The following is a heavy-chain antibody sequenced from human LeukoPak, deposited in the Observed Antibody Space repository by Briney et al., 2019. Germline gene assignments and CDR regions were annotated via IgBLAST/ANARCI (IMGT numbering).Heavy chain of an antibody. Sequence: PGGSLRLSCAASGFTFSAYWMHWVRQIPGKGLVWVSRINNDGTATFFADSVKGRFTISRDNAKNTLYLQMNSLRAEDTAVYYCARGGRDGYNRLRGYFDYWGQGTLVTVSS. CDR3: ARGGRDGYNRLRGYFDY. D-gene: IGHD5-24*01. V-gene: IGHV3-74*01. CDR2: INNDGTAT. CDR1: GFTFSAYW. J-gene: IGHJ4*02.